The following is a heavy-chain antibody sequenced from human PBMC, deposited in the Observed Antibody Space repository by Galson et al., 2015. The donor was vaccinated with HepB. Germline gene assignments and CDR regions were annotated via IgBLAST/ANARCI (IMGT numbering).Heavy chain of an antibody. V-gene: IGHV3-30*04. CDR3: ARGRGGSIFGEDTPSRIDF. D-gene: IGHD3-10*01. CDR2: VSYDGTKK. J-gene: IGHJ4*02. Sequence: SLRLSCAASGFTFSSFPMHWVRQAPGKGLQWVAIVSYDGTKKYYADSVKGRFIISRDNSRKTLYLHMSSLRFEDTGVYYCARGRGGSIFGEDTPSRIDFWGQGTLAIVSP. CDR1: GFTFSSFP.